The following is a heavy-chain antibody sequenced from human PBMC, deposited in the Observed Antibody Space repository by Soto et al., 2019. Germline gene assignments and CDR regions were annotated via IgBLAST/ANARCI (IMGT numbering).Heavy chain of an antibody. CDR2: ISTHNGNT. CDR3: VRDEISSAGLDP. Sequence: ASVNVPSRASGYTLIRYSISSVRQAPAQGLELMRWISTHNGNTYYAQTAQGRVTMTSATPTSPAYMELRSLRSDDTAFYSCVRDEISSAGLDPWGQGTLVTVSS. CDR1: GYTLIRYS. J-gene: IGHJ5*02. V-gene: IGHV1-18*04.